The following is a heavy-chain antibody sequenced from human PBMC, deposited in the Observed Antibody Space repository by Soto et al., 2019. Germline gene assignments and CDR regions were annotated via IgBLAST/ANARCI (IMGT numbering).Heavy chain of an antibody. V-gene: IGHV3-33*01. CDR2: IWYDGSNK. D-gene: IGHD3-10*01. J-gene: IGHJ6*02. CDR1: GFTFSSYG. Sequence: GGSLRLSCAASGFTFSSYGMHWVRQAPGKGLEWVAVIWYDGSNKYYADSVKGRFTISRDNSKNTLYLQMNSLRAEDTAVCYCAREAAFGGIYYGMDVWGQGTTVTVSS. CDR3: AREAAFGGIYYGMDV.